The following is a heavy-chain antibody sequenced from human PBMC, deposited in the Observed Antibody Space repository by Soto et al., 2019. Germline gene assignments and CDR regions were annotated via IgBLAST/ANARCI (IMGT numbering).Heavy chain of an antibody. CDR2: ISGSGNRA. CDR3: PRQPGGYYDSSRYPFDN. J-gene: IGHJ4*02. Sequence: EVQLLEAGGGLVQPGGSLGLSCAVSGFNFTLHSMTWVRQPPGKGLQWVSSISGSGNRAYYEDSVKGRFIVSTDNSQNPLSLQLNRLRADDTALYDCPRQPGGYYDSSRYPFDNWGQGTLITPPS. CDR1: GFNFTLHS. D-gene: IGHD3-22*01. V-gene: IGHV3-23*01.